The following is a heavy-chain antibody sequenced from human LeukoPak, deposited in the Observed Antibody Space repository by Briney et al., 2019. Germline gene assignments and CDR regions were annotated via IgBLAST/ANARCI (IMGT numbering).Heavy chain of an antibody. CDR3: AKDWGAYYHFFDY. V-gene: IGHV3-7*01. D-gene: IGHD3-22*01. J-gene: IGHJ4*02. CDR2: IKQDGSER. Sequence: GGSLRLSCEASGFSMSVYWMSWVRQAPGKGLEWVGNIKQDGSERNYVDSVKGRFTISGDNAKKSLYLQMDSLRAEDAAVYYCAKDWGAYYHFFDYSGQGTLVTVSS. CDR1: GFSMSVYW.